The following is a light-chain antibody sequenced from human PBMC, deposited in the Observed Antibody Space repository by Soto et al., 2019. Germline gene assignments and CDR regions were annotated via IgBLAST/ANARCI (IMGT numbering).Light chain of an antibody. Sequence: VLTQSPATLSLSPGERATLSCRASRSISTYLAWYQQKPGQAPRLLIYEALNRATGIPARFSGSGSGTEFTLTISSLQSEDFAFYFCQQYSSWVWTFGQGTKVDIK. V-gene: IGKV3-11*01. CDR3: QQYSSWVWT. CDR1: RSISTY. J-gene: IGKJ1*01. CDR2: EAL.